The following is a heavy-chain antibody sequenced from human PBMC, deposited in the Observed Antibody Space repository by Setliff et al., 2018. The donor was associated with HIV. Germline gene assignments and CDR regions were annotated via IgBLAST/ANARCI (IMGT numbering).Heavy chain of an antibody. D-gene: IGHD4-4*01. V-gene: IGHV1-46*01. Sequence: ASVKVSCKASGYTFTSYYMHWVRQAPGQGLEWMGIINPRGGSTSYAQKFQGRVTMTRDTSTSTVYMELSSLRSEDTAVYYCAIYPFSRGSNYVSPDYFYAMDVWGQGTTVTVSS. CDR1: GYTFTSYY. J-gene: IGHJ6*02. CDR2: INPRGGST. CDR3: AIYPFSRGSNYVSPDYFYAMDV.